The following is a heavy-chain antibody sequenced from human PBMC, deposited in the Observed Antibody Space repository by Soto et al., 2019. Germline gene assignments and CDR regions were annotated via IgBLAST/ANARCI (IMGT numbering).Heavy chain of an antibody. J-gene: IGHJ3*01. CDR1: GGSISSYY. V-gene: IGHV4-59*01. CDR3: AGRWGDACAF. Sequence: QVQLQESGPGLVKPSETLSLTCTVSGGSISSYYWSWIRQPPGKGLEWMGYIYYSGSTNYNPSLKTRVAISVAGSKTEFSLTLSSVTAADPAVYYCAGRWGDACAFWGKGTMVTVSS. CDR2: IYYSGST. D-gene: IGHD1-26*01.